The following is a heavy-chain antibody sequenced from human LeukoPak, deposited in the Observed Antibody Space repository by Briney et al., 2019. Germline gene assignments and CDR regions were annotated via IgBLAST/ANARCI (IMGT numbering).Heavy chain of an antibody. CDR3: ARIGYSSSSTDY. CDR2: IKEDGSVK. Sequence: GVLRLSCAASGFTFSHYWMSWIRQAPGKGLEWVANIKEDGSVKYYVDSLKGRFTISRDNAKNSLYLQLSSLRAEDTAVYYCARIGYSSSSTDYWGQGTLVTVSS. CDR1: GFTFSHYW. J-gene: IGHJ4*02. D-gene: IGHD6-6*01. V-gene: IGHV3-7*01.